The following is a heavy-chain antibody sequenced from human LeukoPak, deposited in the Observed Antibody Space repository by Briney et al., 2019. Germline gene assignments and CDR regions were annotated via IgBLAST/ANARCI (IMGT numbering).Heavy chain of an antibody. J-gene: IGHJ5*02. CDR1: GGSISSYY. Sequence: SETLSLTCTVSGGSISSYYWSWIRQPPGKGLEWIGYIYYSGSTNYNPSLKSRVTISVDTSKNQFSLKLSSVTAADTAVYYCARAQSNYDILTGYYSYNWFDPWGQGTLVTVSS. D-gene: IGHD3-9*01. CDR3: ARAQSNYDILTGYYSYNWFDP. V-gene: IGHV4-59*01. CDR2: IYYSGST.